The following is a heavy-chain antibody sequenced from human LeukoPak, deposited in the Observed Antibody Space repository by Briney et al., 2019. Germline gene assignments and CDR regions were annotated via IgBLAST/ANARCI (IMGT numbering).Heavy chain of an antibody. D-gene: IGHD2-2*01. Sequence: GGSLRLSCAASGFTFSSYSMNWVRQAPGKGLEWVSYISSSSSTIYYADSVKGRFTISRDNAKSSLYLQMNSLRAEDTAVYYCARPIGYCSSTSCYGAHDYWGQGTLVTVSS. J-gene: IGHJ4*02. CDR3: ARPIGYCSSTSCYGAHDY. V-gene: IGHV3-48*01. CDR1: GFTFSSYS. CDR2: ISSSSSTI.